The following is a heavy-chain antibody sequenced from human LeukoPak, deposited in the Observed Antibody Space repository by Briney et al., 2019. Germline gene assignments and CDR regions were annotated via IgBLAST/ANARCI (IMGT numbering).Heavy chain of an antibody. V-gene: IGHV3-30*18. D-gene: IGHD3-10*01. Sequence: PGRSLRLSCAASGFTFSSYGMHWVRQAPGKGLEWVAVISYDGSNKYYADSVKGRFTISRDNSKNTLYLQMNSLRAEDTAAYYCAKGTRGVIIPNFDYWGQGTLVTVSS. CDR2: ISYDGSNK. J-gene: IGHJ4*02. CDR3: AKGTRGVIIPNFDY. CDR1: GFTFSSYG.